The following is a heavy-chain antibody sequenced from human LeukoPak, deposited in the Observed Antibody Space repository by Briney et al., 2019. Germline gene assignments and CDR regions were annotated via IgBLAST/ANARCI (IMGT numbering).Heavy chain of an antibody. V-gene: IGHV3-23*01. Sequence: GGSLRLSCAASGFTFSSYAISGFRQAPGKGLEWVSAISGSGGSTYYADSVKCRFTISRDNSKNTLYLQMNSLRAADTAVYYCATLMGYFDWLVFGGQGTLVTVSS. CDR3: ATLMGYFDWLVF. D-gene: IGHD3-9*01. CDR1: GFTFSSYA. J-gene: IGHJ4*02. CDR2: ISGSGGST.